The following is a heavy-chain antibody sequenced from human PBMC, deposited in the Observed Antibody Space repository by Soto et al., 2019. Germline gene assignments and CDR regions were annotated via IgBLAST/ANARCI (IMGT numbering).Heavy chain of an antibody. V-gene: IGHV4-59*01. CDR2: IDYTGRT. CDR3: ARARMYYYDTTGYFYFDP. CDR1: GDSISNSF. Sequence: EPLSLTCSVSGDSISNSFWSWIRQPPGKGLQWIGDIDYTGRTNYNPSLKSRVTISVDMSKKQFSLELSSVTAADTAVYYCARARMYYYDTTGYFYFDPWGQGTRVTVSS. J-gene: IGHJ5*02. D-gene: IGHD3-22*01.